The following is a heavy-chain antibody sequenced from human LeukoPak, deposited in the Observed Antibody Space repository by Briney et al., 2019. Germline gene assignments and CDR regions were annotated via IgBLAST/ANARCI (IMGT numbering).Heavy chain of an antibody. CDR2: IYSDGTT. CDR3: ARVNINNWHSCDY. CDR1: GASTTSYY. V-gene: IGHV4-59*01. Sequence: PSETLSLTCSVSGASTTSYYWNWIRQAPGKGLEWIGYIYSDGTTSYSPSLRSRVTISIDTSRNQFSLKLSSVTAADTAVYYCARVNINNWHSCDYWGQGTLVTVSS. J-gene: IGHJ4*02. D-gene: IGHD1-1*01.